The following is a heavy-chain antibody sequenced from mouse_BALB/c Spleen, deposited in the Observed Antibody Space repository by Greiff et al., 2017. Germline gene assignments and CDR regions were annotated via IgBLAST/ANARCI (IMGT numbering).Heavy chain of an antibody. Sequence: EVKLQESGPGLVKPSQSLSLTCTVTGYSITSDYAWNWIRQFPGNKLEWMGYISYSGSTSYNPSLKSRISITRDTSKNQFFLQLNSVTTEDTATYYCARDYDEAWFACWGQGTLVTVSA. CDR1: GYSITSDYA. J-gene: IGHJ3*01. CDR3: ARDYDEAWFAC. CDR2: ISYSGST. V-gene: IGHV3-2*02. D-gene: IGHD2-4*01.